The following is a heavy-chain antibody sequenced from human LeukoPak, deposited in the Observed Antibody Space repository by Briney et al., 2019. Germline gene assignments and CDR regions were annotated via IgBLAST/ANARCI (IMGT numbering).Heavy chain of an antibody. J-gene: IGHJ4*02. CDR2: ISSASGSI. CDR3: ARDFFPVVDSTWYEIGY. D-gene: IGHD2-21*01. V-gene: IGHV3-48*01. CDR1: GFTFSSYS. Sequence: GGSLRLSCAASGFTFSSYSMNWVRQAPGKGLEWVSYISSASGSIYYADSVRGRFTISRDNSRNTLYLQMDSLRSEDTAVYYCARDFFPVVDSTWYEIGYWGQGTLVTVSS.